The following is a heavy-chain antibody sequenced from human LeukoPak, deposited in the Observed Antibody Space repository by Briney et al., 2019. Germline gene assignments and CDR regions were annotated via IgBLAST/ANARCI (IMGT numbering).Heavy chain of an antibody. J-gene: IGHJ3*02. CDR1: GASISGYY. CDR3: ARHRQYDADVFDI. D-gene: IGHD2-8*01. Sequence: SETLSLTCSVSGASISGYYWSWIRQPPGKGQEWIGYISYSGSTKYNPSLKSRVTISIDTSKKQFSLNLSSVTAADTAVYYCARHRQYDADVFDIWGQGTMVTVSS. CDR2: ISYSGST. V-gene: IGHV4-59*08.